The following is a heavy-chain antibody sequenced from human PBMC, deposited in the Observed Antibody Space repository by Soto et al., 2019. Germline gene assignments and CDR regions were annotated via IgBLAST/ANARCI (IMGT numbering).Heavy chain of an antibody. V-gene: IGHV3-23*01. CDR1: GFTFNNYA. CDR2: ISNTGGTT. J-gene: IGHJ5*02. Sequence: GGSLRLSCAASGFTFNNYAMNWVRQAPGKGLEWVSTISNTGGTTYYANSVKGRFTISRDNSKNTLYLQMNSLRVEDSAIYFCAKDDSLESFFPLDAWGQGTLVTVYS. D-gene: IGHD3-3*01. CDR3: AKDDSLESFFPLDA.